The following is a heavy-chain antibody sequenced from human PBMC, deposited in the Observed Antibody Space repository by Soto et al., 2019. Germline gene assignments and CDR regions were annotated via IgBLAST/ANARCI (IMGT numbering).Heavy chain of an antibody. V-gene: IGHV1-2*02. Sequence: ASVKVSCKAFGYTFTGYFMHWVRQAPGQGLEWLGWINPNSGATKYAQKFQGRVALTRDTSINTAYMEMSMLRSDDTAVYYCARGGGTILAPLPWGQGTLVTVSS. D-gene: IGHD3-3*01. CDR2: INPNSGAT. CDR1: GYTFTGYF. J-gene: IGHJ5*02. CDR3: ARGGGTILAPLP.